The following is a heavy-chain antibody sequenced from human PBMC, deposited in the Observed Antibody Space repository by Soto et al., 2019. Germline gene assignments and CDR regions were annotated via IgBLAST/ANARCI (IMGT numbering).Heavy chain of an antibody. D-gene: IGHD5-18*01. CDR2: ISYDGDNR. V-gene: IGHV3-30-3*01. J-gene: IGHJ5*01. CDR3: SSDLGSNWLQGWFDS. Sequence: PGGSLRLSCAASRFTFRSYAMHWVRQAPGKGLEWVAAISYDGDNRYYADSVKGRFTVSRDNSKNTLYLQKESLRTADTAVYYCSSDLGSNWLQGWFDSWGHGTLVTVAA. CDR1: RFTFRSYA.